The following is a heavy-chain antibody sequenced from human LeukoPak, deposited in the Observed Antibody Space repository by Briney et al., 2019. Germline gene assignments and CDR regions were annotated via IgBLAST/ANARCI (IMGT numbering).Heavy chain of an antibody. CDR2: MNPSSGST. CDR1: GYTFTSYD. CDR3: ARDLYGVPRVWFDP. J-gene: IGHJ5*02. V-gene: IGHV1-8*02. Sequence: GASVKVSCKASGYTFTSYDINWVRQATGQGLEWMGWMNPSSGSTGYAQRLQGRVTMTTDTSTSTAYMELRSLRSDDTAVYYCARDLYGVPRVWFDPWGQGTLVTVSS. D-gene: IGHD4-17*01.